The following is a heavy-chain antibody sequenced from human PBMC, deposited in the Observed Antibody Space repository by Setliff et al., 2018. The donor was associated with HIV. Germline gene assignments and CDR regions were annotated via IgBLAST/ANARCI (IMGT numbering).Heavy chain of an antibody. Sequence: PGGSLRLSCVASGFTFSSYTMNWVRQAPGKGLEWVSSISSTTTTIYYADSVKGRVTISRDNAKNSLYLQMNSLRTEDTAVYYCVSYGDSPHYYYYMDVWGKGTTVTVSS. CDR1: GFTFSSYT. V-gene: IGHV3-48*01. J-gene: IGHJ6*03. CDR2: ISSTTTTI. CDR3: VSYGDSPHYYYYMDV. D-gene: IGHD5-12*01.